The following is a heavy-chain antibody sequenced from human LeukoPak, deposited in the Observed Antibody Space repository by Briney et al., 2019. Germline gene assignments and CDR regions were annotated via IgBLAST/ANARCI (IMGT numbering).Heavy chain of an antibody. D-gene: IGHD6-13*01. J-gene: IGHJ4*02. CDR3: AKERAAAVEGYFDY. CDR2: ISSGASTI. Sequence: PGGSLRLSCAVSGFTFSDYYMSWIRQAPGKGLEWVSYISSGASTIFYADSVKGRFTTSRENAKNSLYLQMNSLTAEDTAVYYCAKERAAAVEGYFDYWGQGTLVTVSS. CDR1: GFTFSDYY. V-gene: IGHV3-11*04.